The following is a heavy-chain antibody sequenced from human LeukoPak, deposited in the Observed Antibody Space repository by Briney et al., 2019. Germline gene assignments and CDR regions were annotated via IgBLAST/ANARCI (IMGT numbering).Heavy chain of an antibody. CDR3: ASLLLWVGELTSWDY. CDR1: GYSISSGYY. J-gene: IGHJ4*02. Sequence: PSETLSLTCTVSGYSISSGYYWGWIRQPPGKGLEWIGSMYHSGSYYYTPSLKSRVTISIDTSKNQFSLKLSSVTAADTAVYYCASLLLWVGELTSWDYWGQGTLVSVSS. CDR2: MYHSGSY. V-gene: IGHV4-38-2*02. D-gene: IGHD3-10*01.